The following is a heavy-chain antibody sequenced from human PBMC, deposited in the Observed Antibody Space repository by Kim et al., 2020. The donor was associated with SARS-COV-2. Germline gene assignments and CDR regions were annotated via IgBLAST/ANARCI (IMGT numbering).Heavy chain of an antibody. Sequence: GGSLRLSCAASGFTFDDYAMHWVRQAPGKGLEWVSGISWNSGSIGYAVSVKGRFTISRDNAKNSLYLQMNSLRAEDTALYYCAKSTLLRPFPYYFDYWG. J-gene: IGHJ4*01. D-gene: IGHD1-26*01. CDR2: ISWNSGSI. CDR1: GFTFDDYA. V-gene: IGHV3-9*01. CDR3: AKSTLLRPFPYYFDY.